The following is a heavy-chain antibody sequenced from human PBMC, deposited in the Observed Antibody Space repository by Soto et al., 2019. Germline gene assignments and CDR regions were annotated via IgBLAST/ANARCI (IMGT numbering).Heavy chain of an antibody. CDR1: GYTFITYG. D-gene: IGHD3-22*01. CDR2: ISTYNGDT. Sequence: QVQLVQSGAEVKEPGASVKVSCKASGYTFITYGMSWVRQAPGQGLDWMGWISTYNGDTKYADRLQGRVTMTTDTSTGTAYMELRSLSSDDTAVYYCARGPSYYYDKSGDYSLDYCGQGTLVTVSS. V-gene: IGHV1-18*01. J-gene: IGHJ4*02. CDR3: ARGPSYYYDKSGDYSLDY.